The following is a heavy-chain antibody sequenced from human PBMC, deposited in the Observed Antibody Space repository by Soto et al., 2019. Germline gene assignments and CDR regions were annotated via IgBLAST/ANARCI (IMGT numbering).Heavy chain of an antibody. CDR2: IIPIFGTA. D-gene: IGHD3-3*01. V-gene: IGHV1-69*13. Sequence: SEEGSSKASGGTFSSYAISWVRQAPGQGLEWMGGIIPIFGTANYAQKFQGRFTITADESPSTAYMELSSLRSEDTAVPYRERVLDDYGDVFDYCGQGTRVTVSS. CDR1: GGTFSSYA. J-gene: IGHJ4*02. CDR3: ERVLDDYGDVFDY.